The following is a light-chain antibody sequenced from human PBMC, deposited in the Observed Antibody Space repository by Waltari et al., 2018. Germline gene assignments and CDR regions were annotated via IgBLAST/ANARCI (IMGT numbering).Light chain of an antibody. CDR3: LQVSSFPVT. CDR2: TAS. J-gene: IGKJ4*01. CDR1: QDIGSW. V-gene: IGKV1-12*01. Sequence: DSQMTQSPSSVSASVGDRVTITCRARQDIGSWLAWYQQKPGKAPNLLIYTASSLERGVPSRFSGSGSGTDFTLTINSLRPEDFATYSCLQVSSFPVTFGGGTKVEV.